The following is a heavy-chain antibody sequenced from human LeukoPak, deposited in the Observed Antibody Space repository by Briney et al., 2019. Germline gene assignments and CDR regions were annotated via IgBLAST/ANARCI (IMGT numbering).Heavy chain of an antibody. CDR1: GGSFSGYY. D-gene: IGHD1-26*01. J-gene: IGHJ4*02. CDR2: INHSGST. V-gene: IGHV4-34*01. CDR3: ARAIVGATYGY. Sequence: PSETLSLTCAVYGGSFSGYYWSWIRQPPGKGLEWIGEINHSGSTNYNPSLKSRVTISVDTSKNQFSLKLSPVTAADTAVYYCARAIVGATYGYWGQGTLVTVSS.